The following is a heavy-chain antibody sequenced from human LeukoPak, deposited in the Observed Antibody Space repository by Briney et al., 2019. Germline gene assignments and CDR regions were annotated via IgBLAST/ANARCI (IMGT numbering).Heavy chain of an antibody. V-gene: IGHV3-21*01. D-gene: IGHD3-10*01. Sequence: GGSLRLSCAASGFTFSSYSMNWVRQAPGKGLEWVSSISSSSSYIYYADSVKGRFTISRDNAKNSLYLQMNSLRAEDTAVYYCARGLSPLWPFDYWGQGTLVTVSS. CDR2: ISSSSSYI. J-gene: IGHJ4*02. CDR1: GFTFSSYS. CDR3: ARGLSPLWPFDY.